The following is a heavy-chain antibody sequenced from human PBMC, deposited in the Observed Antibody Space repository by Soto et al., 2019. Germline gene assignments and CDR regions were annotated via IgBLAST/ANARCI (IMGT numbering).Heavy chain of an antibody. J-gene: IGHJ4*02. D-gene: IGHD3-10*01. CDR3: PRVIGSRDEYFDY. Sequence: SETLSLTCEVSGVSISSGGYSWSWIRQSPGKGLEWMGYIFHSGTTDYNPPLKSRLTISVDRSKNQFSLRLRSVTAADTALYYCPRVIGSRDEYFDYWGQGTVVPLSS. V-gene: IGHV4-30-2*06. CDR2: IFHSGTT. CDR1: GVSISSGGYS.